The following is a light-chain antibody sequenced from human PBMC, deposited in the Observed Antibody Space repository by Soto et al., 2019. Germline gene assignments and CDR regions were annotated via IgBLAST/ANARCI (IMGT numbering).Light chain of an antibody. CDR2: AAS. Sequence: IQVTQSPSSLSASVGDVVAIRCRASQGISSFLARYQQKPGKAPNLLIYAASTLQSGVPSRFSGGGSGTDFTLTIDRLQPEDFATYYCQQVDVYPSTFGGGTKVDIK. V-gene: IGKV1-9*01. J-gene: IGKJ4*01. CDR3: QQVDVYPST. CDR1: QGISSF.